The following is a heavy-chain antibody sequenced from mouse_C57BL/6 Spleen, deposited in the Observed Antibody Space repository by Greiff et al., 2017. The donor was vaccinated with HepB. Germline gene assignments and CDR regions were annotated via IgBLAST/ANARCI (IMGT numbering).Heavy chain of an antibody. CDR2: INPSSGYT. CDR3: ARGSDWYFDV. CDR1: GYTFTSYW. D-gene: IGHD1-1*02. V-gene: IGHV1-7*01. J-gene: IGHJ1*03. Sequence: VQLQQSGAELAKPGASVKLSCKASGYTFTSYWMHWVKQRPGQGLEWIGYINPSSGYTKYNQKFKDKATLTAEKSSSTAYMQLSSLTYEDSAVYYCARGSDWYFDVWGTGTTVTVSS.